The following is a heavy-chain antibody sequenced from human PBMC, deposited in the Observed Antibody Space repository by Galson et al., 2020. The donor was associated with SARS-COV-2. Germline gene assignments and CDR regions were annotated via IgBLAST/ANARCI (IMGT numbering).Heavy chain of an antibody. CDR1: GFTFSSYA. J-gene: IGHJ3*02. CDR3: ARDLTGNDAFDI. Sequence: GGSLRLSCAASGFTFSSYAMHWVRQAPGKGLEWVAVISYDGSNKYYADSVKGRFTISRDNSKNTLYLQMNSLRAEDTAVYYCARDLTGNDAFDIWCQGRMVTVSS. V-gene: IGHV3-30*04. CDR2: ISYDGSNK.